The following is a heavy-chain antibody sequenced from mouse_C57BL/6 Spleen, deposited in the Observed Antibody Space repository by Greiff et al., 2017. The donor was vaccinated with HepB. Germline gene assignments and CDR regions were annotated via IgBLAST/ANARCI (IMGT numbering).Heavy chain of an antibody. V-gene: IGHV14-4*01. CDR2: IDPENGDT. Sequence: VQLQQSGAELVRPGASVKLSCTASGFNIKDDYMHWVKQRPEQGLEWIGWIDPENGDTEYASKFQGKATITADTSSNTAYLQLSSLTSEDTAVYYCTTGYYYGSSLYYFDYWGQGTTLTVSS. CDR1: GFNIKDDY. J-gene: IGHJ2*01. CDR3: TTGYYYGSSLYYFDY. D-gene: IGHD1-1*01.